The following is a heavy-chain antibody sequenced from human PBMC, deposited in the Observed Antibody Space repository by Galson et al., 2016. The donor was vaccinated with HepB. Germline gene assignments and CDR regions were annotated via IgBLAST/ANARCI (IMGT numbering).Heavy chain of an antibody. J-gene: IGHJ5*02. V-gene: IGHV3-48*04. CDR3: ARVAGATVHMMWFDT. CDR1: GFTLSPYG. Sequence: SLRLSCAATGFTLSPYGMIWTRRAPGKGLEWISYISPRSNSIYYADSVKGRFTISRDNARNSLYLQLNGLRAEDTAVYSCARVAGATVHMMWFDTWGQGTLVTVSS. CDR2: ISPRSNSI. D-gene: IGHD3-16*01.